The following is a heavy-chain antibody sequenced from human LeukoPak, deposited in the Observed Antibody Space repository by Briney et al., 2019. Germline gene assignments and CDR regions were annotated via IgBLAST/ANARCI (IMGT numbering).Heavy chain of an antibody. CDR2: IYPGDSDT. J-gene: IGHJ3*02. Sequence: GESLKISSKGSGSSFTSYWIGWVRQLPGKGLEWMGIIYPGDSDTRYSPSFQGQVTISADKSISTAYLQWSSLKASDTAMYYCARPSDGDYFDAFDIWGQGTMVTVSS. CDR1: GSSFTSYW. CDR3: ARPSDGDYFDAFDI. D-gene: IGHD4-17*01. V-gene: IGHV5-51*01.